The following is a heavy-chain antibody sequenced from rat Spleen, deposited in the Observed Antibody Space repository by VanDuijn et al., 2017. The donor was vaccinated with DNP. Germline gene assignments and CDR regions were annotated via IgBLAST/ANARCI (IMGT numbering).Heavy chain of an antibody. V-gene: IGHV3-3*01. CDR2: INSAGST. J-gene: IGHJ4*01. CDR1: GYSITSNY. Sequence: EVQLQESGPGLVKPSQSLSLTCSVTGYSITSNYWGWIRKFPGNKLEWMGYINSAGSTNYNPSLKSRIPITRDTSKNQFFLQVNSVTTEDTATYYCARGPYYYAMDAWGQGTSVTVSS. CDR3: ARGPYYYAMDA.